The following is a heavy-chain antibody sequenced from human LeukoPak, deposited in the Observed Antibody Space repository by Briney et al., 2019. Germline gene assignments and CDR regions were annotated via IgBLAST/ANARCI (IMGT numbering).Heavy chain of an antibody. CDR3: ARDRSDAFDI. V-gene: IGHV3-7*01. Sequence: GGSLRLSCAASGFTFSSCWMNWVRQAPGKGLEWVANIKQDGSEKYYVDSVKGRFTISRDNAKNSLYLQMNSLRAEDTAVYYCARDRSDAFDIWGQGTMVTVSS. CDR2: IKQDGSEK. J-gene: IGHJ3*02. CDR1: GFTFSSCW.